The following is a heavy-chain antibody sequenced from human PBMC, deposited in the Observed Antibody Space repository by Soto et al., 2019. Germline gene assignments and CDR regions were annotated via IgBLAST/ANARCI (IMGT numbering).Heavy chain of an antibody. D-gene: IGHD2-15*01. V-gene: IGHV3-30-3*01. CDR1: GFTFSSYA. J-gene: IGHJ6*02. Sequence: QVQLVESGGGVVQPGRSLRLSCAASGFTFSSYAMHLVRQAPGKGLEWVAVISYDGSNKYYADSVKGRFTISRDNSKNTLYLQMNSLRAEDTAVYYCARVKGCSGGSCYSVQRRLYGMDVWGQGTTVTVSS. CDR3: ARVKGCSGGSCYSVQRRLYGMDV. CDR2: ISYDGSNK.